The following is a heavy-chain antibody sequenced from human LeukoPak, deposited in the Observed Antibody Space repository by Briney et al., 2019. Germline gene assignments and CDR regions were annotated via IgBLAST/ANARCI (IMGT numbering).Heavy chain of an antibody. V-gene: IGHV3-72*01. CDR3: ARIAKGVGVDY. J-gene: IGHJ4*02. CDR2: TRKKTNSYTT. D-gene: IGHD2-15*01. CDR1: GFTFSDHY. Sequence: GGSLRLSCAASGFTFSDHYMDWVRQAPGKGLEWVGRTRKKTNSYTTEYAASVKGIFSISRDDLKNSLYLQMNSLKIEDTAVYYCARIAKGVGVDYWGQGTLVTVSS.